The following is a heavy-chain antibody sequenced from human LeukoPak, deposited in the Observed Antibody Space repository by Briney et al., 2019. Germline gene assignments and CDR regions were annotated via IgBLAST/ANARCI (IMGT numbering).Heavy chain of an antibody. CDR1: GFTFSSYS. J-gene: IGHJ4*02. CDR3: AKGGEDIVVVPAAVSFDY. Sequence: PGGSLRLSCAASGFTFSSYSMNWVRQAPGKGLEWVSSISSSSSYIYYADSVKGRFTISRDNSKNTLYLQMNSLRAEDTAVYYCAKGGEDIVVVPAAVSFDYWGQGTLVTVSS. V-gene: IGHV3-21*04. CDR2: ISSSSSYI. D-gene: IGHD2-2*01.